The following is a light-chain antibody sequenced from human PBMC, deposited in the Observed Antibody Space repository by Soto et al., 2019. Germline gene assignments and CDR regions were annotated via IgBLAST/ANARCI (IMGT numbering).Light chain of an antibody. V-gene: IGLV2-14*01. CDR2: EVS. CDR3: SSYTSGSTLVV. CDR1: SSDVGGYNY. J-gene: IGLJ2*01. Sequence: QSALTQPASVSGSPGQSITISCTGTSSDVGGYNYVSWYQQHPGKAPKLMIYEVSIRPSEVSNRFSGSRSGNTASLTISGLQAEDEGNYYCSSYTSGSTLVVFGGGTKVTVL.